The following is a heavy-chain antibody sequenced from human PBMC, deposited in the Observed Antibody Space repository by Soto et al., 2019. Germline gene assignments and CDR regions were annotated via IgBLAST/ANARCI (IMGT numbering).Heavy chain of an antibody. Sequence: SETLSLTCAVYGGSFSGYYWSWIRQPPGKGLEWIGEINHSGTTNYNPSLKSRVTISVDTSKNQFSLKLGSVTAADTAVYYCARPYYDILTGYRGAFDIWGQGTMVTVSS. D-gene: IGHD3-9*01. CDR1: GGSFSGYY. J-gene: IGHJ3*02. V-gene: IGHV4-34*01. CDR2: INHSGTT. CDR3: ARPYYDILTGYRGAFDI.